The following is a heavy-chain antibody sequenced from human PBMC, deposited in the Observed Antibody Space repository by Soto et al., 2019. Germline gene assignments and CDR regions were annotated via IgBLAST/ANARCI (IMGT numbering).Heavy chain of an antibody. V-gene: IGHV1-18*01. CDR3: ARDRSTGDY. CDR2: IRPDSGNT. CDR1: GYTFSSVG. J-gene: IGHJ4*02. Sequence: QVQLVQSGTEVRKPGASVRVSCKASGYTFSSVGISWVRQAPGQGLEWMGWIRPDSGNTDYAQKFEGGVTMTADTSTSTVYMELRSLGSDDTAVYYCARDRSTGDYWGQGTLVTVSS.